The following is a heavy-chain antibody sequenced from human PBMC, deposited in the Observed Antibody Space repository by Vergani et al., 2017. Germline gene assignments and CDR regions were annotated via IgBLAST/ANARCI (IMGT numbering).Heavy chain of an antibody. CDR2: IYIGGST. V-gene: IGHV3-53*04. J-gene: IGHJ6*02. Sequence: EVQLVESGGGLVQPGGSLRLSCAASGFTVSSNYMSWVRQAPGKGLEWVSVIYIGGSTYYADSVKGRFTISRHNSKNTLYLQMNSLRAEDTAVYYCAREGTNYYYGMDVWGQGTTVTVSS. D-gene: IGHD1-14*01. CDR3: AREGTNYYYGMDV. CDR1: GFTVSSNY.